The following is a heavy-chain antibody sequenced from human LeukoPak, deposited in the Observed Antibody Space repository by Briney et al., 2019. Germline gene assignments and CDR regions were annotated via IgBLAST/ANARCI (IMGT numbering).Heavy chain of an antibody. CDR2: ISYDGSNK. CDR3: ARPLDYGGWFSDY. Sequence: PGGSLRLSCAASGFTFSSYAMHWVRQAPGKGLEWVAVISYDGSNKYYADSVKGRFTISRDNSKNTLYLQMNSLRAEDTAVYYCARPLDYGGWFSDYWGQGTLVTVSS. V-gene: IGHV3-30*04. D-gene: IGHD4-17*01. J-gene: IGHJ4*02. CDR1: GFTFSSYA.